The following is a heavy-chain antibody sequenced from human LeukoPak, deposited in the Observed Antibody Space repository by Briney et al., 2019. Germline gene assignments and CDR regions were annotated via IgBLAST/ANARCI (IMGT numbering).Heavy chain of an antibody. CDR2: INHSGST. CDR3: ARGKSI. V-gene: IGHV4-34*01. Sequence: SETLSLTCAVYGGSFSGYYWSWIRQPPGKGLEWIREINHSGSTNYNPSLKSRVTISVDTSKNQFSLKLSSVTAADTAVYYCARGKSIWGQGTLVTVSS. D-gene: IGHD6-6*01. CDR1: GGSFSGYY. J-gene: IGHJ4*02.